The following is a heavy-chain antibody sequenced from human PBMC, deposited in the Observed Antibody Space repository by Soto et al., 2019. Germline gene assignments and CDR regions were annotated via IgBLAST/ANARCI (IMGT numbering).Heavy chain of an antibody. CDR3: ATSGAYDYVWVSYSFFDY. J-gene: IGHJ4*02. Sequence: GGSLRLSCAASGFTFSSYAMSWVRQAPGKGLEWVSAISGSGGSTYYADSVKGRFTISRDNSKNTLYLQMNSLRAEDTAVYYCATSGAYDYVWVSYSFFDYWGQGTLVTVSS. CDR2: ISGSGGST. CDR1: GFTFSSYA. V-gene: IGHV3-23*01. D-gene: IGHD3-16*01.